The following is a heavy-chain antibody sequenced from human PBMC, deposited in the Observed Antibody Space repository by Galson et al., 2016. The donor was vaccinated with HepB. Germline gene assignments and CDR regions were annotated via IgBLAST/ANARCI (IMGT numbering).Heavy chain of an antibody. CDR2: INPSGCST. D-gene: IGHD3-22*01. J-gene: IGHJ5*02. CDR1: GYTFTSYY. Sequence: SVKVSCKASGYTFTSYYIHWVRQAPGQGLEWMGIINPSGCSTTYAQKFQGRVTMPRDTSTSTVHMELSSLRPEDTAVYYCAIVLLSGYFPSWGQGTLVTVSS. CDR3: AIVLLSGYFPS. V-gene: IGHV1-46*03.